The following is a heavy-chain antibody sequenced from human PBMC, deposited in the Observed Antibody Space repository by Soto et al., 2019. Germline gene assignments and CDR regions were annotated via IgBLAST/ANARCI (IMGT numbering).Heavy chain of an antibody. J-gene: IGHJ4*02. CDR1: GFNFDDYG. CDR2: INWSGGDT. Sequence: GGSLRLSSAASGFNFDDYGMSCFRQAPGKGLEWVSGINWSGGDTHYADSVRGRFTISRDNAKNSLCLQMNSLRAEDTALYYCARASVYYDSSGYPNYYYFDYWGQGTLVTVSS. CDR3: ARASVYYDSSGYPNYYYFDY. V-gene: IGHV3-20*04. D-gene: IGHD3-22*01.